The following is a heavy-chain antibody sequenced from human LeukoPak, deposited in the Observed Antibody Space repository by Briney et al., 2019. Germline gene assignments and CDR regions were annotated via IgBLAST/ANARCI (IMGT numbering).Heavy chain of an antibody. CDR3: ARAIAVAGRYYFDY. CDR1: GYRFTSYW. Sequence: GESLKISCKGSGYRFTSYWIGWVRQMPGEGLEWMGIIYPGDSDTRYSPSFQGQVTISADKSISTAYLQWSSLKASDTAMYYCARAIAVAGRYYFDYWGQGALVTVSS. J-gene: IGHJ4*02. D-gene: IGHD6-19*01. V-gene: IGHV5-51*01. CDR2: IYPGDSDT.